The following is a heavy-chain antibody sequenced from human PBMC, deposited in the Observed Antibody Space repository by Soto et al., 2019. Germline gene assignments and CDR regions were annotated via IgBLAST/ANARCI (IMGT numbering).Heavy chain of an antibody. J-gene: IGHJ5*02. CDR1: GYTFTSYG. CDR2: ISAYNGNT. V-gene: IGHV1-18*04. Sequence: QVQLVQSGAEVKKPGASVKVSCKASGYTFTSYGISWVRQAPGQGLEWMGWISAYNGNTNYAQKFQGRVTITADKSTSTAYMELSSLRSEDTAVYYCARDIAAAGTRGWFDPWGQGTLVTVSS. CDR3: ARDIAAAGTRGWFDP. D-gene: IGHD6-13*01.